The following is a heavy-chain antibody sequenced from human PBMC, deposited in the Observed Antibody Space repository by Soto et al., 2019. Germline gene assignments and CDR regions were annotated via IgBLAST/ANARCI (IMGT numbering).Heavy chain of an antibody. CDR1: GFTFRTYW. Sequence: PGGSLRLSCEASGFTFRTYWMNWVRQAPGKGLEWVANIKQDGSGKHYVDSVKGRFTISRDNTMNSLYLQMNSLRVEDTAVYYCARAHSGYAYDAFDIWGQGTMVTVSS. CDR3: ARAHSGYAYDAFDI. D-gene: IGHD5-12*01. CDR2: IKQDGSGK. V-gene: IGHV3-7*03. J-gene: IGHJ3*02.